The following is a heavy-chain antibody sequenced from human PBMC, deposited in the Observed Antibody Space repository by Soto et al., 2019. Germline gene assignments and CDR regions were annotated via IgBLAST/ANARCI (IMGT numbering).Heavy chain of an antibody. CDR3: AKAPNYDYVWGSYRHFDY. D-gene: IGHD3-16*02. CDR1: GFTFSSYA. V-gene: IGHV3-23*01. CDR2: ISGSGGST. Sequence: EVQLLESGGGLVQPGGSLRLSCAASGFTFSSYAMSWVRQAPGKGLEWVSAISGSGGSTYYADSVKGRFIISRDNSKNTLYLQMNSLRAEDTAVYYCAKAPNYDYVWGSYRHFDYWGQGTLVTVSS. J-gene: IGHJ4*02.